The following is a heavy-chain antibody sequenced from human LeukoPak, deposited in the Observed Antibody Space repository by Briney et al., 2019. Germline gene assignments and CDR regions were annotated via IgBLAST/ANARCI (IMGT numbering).Heavy chain of an antibody. V-gene: IGHV3-48*01. CDR1: GFTFSSYS. CDR2: ISNSGSTI. Sequence: GGSLRLSCAASGFTFSSYSMNWVRQAPGKGLEWVSYISNSGSTIYYAASVKGRFTISRDNAKNSLYLQMNSLRAEDTAMYYCARDHSSDWYSLVVTSENFQYWGQGTLVTVSS. CDR3: ARDHSSDWYSLVVTSENFQY. J-gene: IGHJ1*01. D-gene: IGHD6-19*01.